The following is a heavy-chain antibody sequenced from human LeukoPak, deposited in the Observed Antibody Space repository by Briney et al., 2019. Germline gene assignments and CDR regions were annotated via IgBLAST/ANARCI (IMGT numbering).Heavy chain of an antibody. D-gene: IGHD2-15*01. CDR2: IKSKTDGGTT. V-gene: IGHV3-15*01. J-gene: IGHJ4*02. CDR1: GSTFSDAW. Sequence: TGGSLRLSYAASGSTFSDAWMSWVRQAPGKGLEWVGRIKSKTDGGTTDYAAPVKGRFTISRDDSKNTLYLQMNSLKTEDTAVYYCTTEDIALGSLDYWGQGTLVTVSS. CDR3: TTEDIALGSLDY.